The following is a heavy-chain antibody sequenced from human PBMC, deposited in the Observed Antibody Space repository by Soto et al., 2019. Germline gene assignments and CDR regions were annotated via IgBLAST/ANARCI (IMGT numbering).Heavy chain of an antibody. CDR1: GYTFTGYY. V-gene: IGHV1-2*04. CDR3: ARDRYCDSSRYYLLSD. J-gene: IGHJ1*01. Sequence: ASVKVSCKASGYTFTGYYMHWVRQAPGQGLEWMGWINPNSGGTNYAQKFQGWVTMTRDTSISTAYMELSRLRSDDTAVYYCARDRYCDSSRYYLLSDWGQGTLVTVSS. CDR2: INPNSGGT. D-gene: IGHD3-22*01.